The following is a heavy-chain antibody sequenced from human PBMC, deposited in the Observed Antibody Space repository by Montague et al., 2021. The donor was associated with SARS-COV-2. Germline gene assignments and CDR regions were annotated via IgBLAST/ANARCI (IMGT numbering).Heavy chain of an antibody. J-gene: IGHJ6*02. CDR3: ARIPTAGTPMGNYYYYGMDV. Sequence: PALVKPTQTLTLTCTFSGFSPSTSGMCVSWIRQPPGKALEWLALIDWDDDKYYSTSLKTRLTISKDTSKNQVVLTMTNMDPVDTATFYCARIPTAGTPMGNYYYYGMDVWGQGTTVTVSS. CDR1: GFSPSTSGMC. CDR2: IDWDDDK. D-gene: IGHD5-18*01. V-gene: IGHV2-70*01.